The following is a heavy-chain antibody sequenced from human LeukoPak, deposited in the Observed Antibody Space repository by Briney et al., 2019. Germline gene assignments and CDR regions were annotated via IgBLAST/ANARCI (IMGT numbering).Heavy chain of an antibody. Sequence: ASVKVSCKASGYTFTGYYMHWVRQAPGQGLEWMGWINPNSGGTNYAQKFQGRVTMTRDTSIGTAYMELSRLRSDDTAVYYCARGDLDSSGYYPPHCGYYYYGMDVWGQGTTVTVSS. CDR2: INPNSGGT. CDR3: ARGDLDSSGYYPPHCGYYYYGMDV. V-gene: IGHV1-2*02. J-gene: IGHJ6*02. D-gene: IGHD3-22*01. CDR1: GYTFTGYY.